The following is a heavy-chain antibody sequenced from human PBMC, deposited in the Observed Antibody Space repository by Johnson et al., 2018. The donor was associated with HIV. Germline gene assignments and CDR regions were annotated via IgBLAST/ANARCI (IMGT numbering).Heavy chain of an antibody. J-gene: IGHJ3*02. CDR3: ARGKAFDI. Sequence: VQLVESGGGLVQPGGSLRLSCAASGFTFSSYAMSWVRQAPGKGLEWVSVIYSGGSTYYPGSVKGRFTISRENAKNSLYLQMNSLRAGDTAVYYCARGKAFDIWGQGTMVTVSS. CDR2: IYSGGST. V-gene: IGHV3-23*03. CDR1: GFTFSSYA.